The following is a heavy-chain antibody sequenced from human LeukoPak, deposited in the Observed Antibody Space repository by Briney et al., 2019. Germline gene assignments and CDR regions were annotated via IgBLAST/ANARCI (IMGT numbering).Heavy chain of an antibody. CDR1: GASVSSYY. V-gene: IGHV4-59*02. Sequence: PETLSHTSTVSGASVSSYYWSWIRQPPGKGLEWIGYIYYSGSANYNPSLKSRVTISVDTSNNQLCLTLSSVTAADTAVYFCDLGLRYEEYFHHWGQGSLVIVSS. J-gene: IGHJ1*01. D-gene: IGHD3-16*01. CDR3: DLGLRYEEYFHH. CDR2: IYYSGSA.